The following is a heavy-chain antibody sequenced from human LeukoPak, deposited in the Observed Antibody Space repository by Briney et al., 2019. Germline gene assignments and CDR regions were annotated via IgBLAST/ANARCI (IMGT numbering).Heavy chain of an antibody. CDR1: GGTLNIYV. Sequence: ASVKVSCKASGGTLNIYVISWVRQAPGQGLEWMGGIIPISGTTNYAQKFQGRVTITADKSTSTAYMELSSLRSEDTAVYYCATLCCGSYYMDVWGKGTTVTVSS. D-gene: IGHD2-15*01. CDR2: IIPISGTT. V-gene: IGHV1-69*06. J-gene: IGHJ6*03. CDR3: ATLCCGSYYMDV.